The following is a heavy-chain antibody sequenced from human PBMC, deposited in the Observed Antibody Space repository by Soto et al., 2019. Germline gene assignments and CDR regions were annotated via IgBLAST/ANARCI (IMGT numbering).Heavy chain of an antibody. CDR2: ISTDGRDK. CDR3: AKDHDLAAAGYYFDY. V-gene: IGHV3-30*18. J-gene: IGHJ4*02. Sequence: GGFLRLSCAASGFTFSSYGRHWVRQAPGKGLEWVAVISTDGRDKYHADSVKGRFTISRDNSKNTLYLQMNSLRAEDTAVYYCAKDHDLAAAGYYFDYWGQGTLVTVSS. CDR1: GFTFSSYG. D-gene: IGHD6-13*01.